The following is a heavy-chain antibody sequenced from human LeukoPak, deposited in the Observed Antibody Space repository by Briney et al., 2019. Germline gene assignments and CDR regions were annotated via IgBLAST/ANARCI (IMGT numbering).Heavy chain of an antibody. V-gene: IGHV3-7*01. J-gene: IGHJ6*02. CDR1: GFTFSSYW. CDR3: ARSGRDSYGYYYYYGMDV. D-gene: IGHD5-18*01. CDR2: IKQDGSEK. Sequence: PGGSLRLSCAASGFTFSSYWMSWVRQAPGKGLEWVANIKQDGSEKYYVDSVKGRFTISRDNARNSLYLQMNSLRAEDTAVYYCARSGRDSYGYYYYYGMDVWGQGTTVTVSS.